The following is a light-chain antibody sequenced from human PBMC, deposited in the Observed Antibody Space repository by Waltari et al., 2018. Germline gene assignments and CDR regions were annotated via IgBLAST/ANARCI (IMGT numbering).Light chain of an antibody. CDR3: QQYFSSPLS. CDR1: LSILHSSQNKNY. V-gene: IGKV4-1*01. CDR2: AAS. Sequence: DIVMTQSPDSLSVSLGERATINCKSSLSILHSSQNKNYLAWYQQKSGQSPKFLIYAASTLESGVPDRFSGSGSGTDFTLTISGLQAEDVAVYYCQQYFSSPLSFGPGTKVDIK. J-gene: IGKJ3*01.